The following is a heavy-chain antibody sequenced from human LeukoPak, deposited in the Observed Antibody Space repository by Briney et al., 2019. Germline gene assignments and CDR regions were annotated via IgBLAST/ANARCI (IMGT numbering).Heavy chain of an antibody. V-gene: IGHV4-59*07. Sequence: PSDTLSLTSVVSGGSLHRSFWTWVRQPPGKGLEWIGRVYSSGTTDYSPSLKSRLTISIDTSKNQFSLRLASVTAADTAVYYCGRRPAVDGPIDNWGEGILVAVSS. CDR3: GRRPAVDGPIDN. CDR2: VYSSGTT. CDR1: GGSLHRSF. D-gene: IGHD3/OR15-3a*01. J-gene: IGHJ4*02.